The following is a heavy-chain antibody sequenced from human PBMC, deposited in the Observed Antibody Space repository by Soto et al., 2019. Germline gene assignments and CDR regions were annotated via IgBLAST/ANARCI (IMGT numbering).Heavy chain of an antibody. D-gene: IGHD4-17*01. J-gene: IGHJ6*02. CDR2: IYYSGST. CDR3: ARDADYGGSRGGMDV. Sequence: QVRLEESGPGLVKPSETLSLICSVSGGSVNNADYFWSWIRHHPENGLEWIGYIYYSGSTRYNPSFKTRATRSIDTSKSQCSLRLNSVTVADTAVYFCARDADYGGSRGGMDVWGRGTTVTVSS. V-gene: IGHV4-31*03. CDR1: GGSVNNADYF.